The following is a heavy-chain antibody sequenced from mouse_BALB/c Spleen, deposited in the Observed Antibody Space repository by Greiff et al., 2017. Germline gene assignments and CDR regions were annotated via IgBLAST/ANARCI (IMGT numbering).Heavy chain of an antibody. Sequence: QVSLQQSGTELVEPGASVKVFWKTSCLTLRRKHLSWLKQKPGQSLEWIALIYAGTGGTSYNQKFTGKAQLTVDTSSSTAYMQFSSLTTEDSAIYYCARGGPYAMDYWGQGTSVTVSS. V-gene: IGHV1-85*01. CDR3: ARGGPYAMDY. J-gene: IGHJ4*01. CDR1: CLTLRRKH. CDR2: IYAGTGGT.